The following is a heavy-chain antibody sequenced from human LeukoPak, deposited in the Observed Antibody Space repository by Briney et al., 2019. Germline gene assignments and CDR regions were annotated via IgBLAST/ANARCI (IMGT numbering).Heavy chain of an antibody. CDR1: GYTFTGYY. CDR3: ARMPVALDI. D-gene: IGHD2-2*01. V-gene: IGHV1-2*02. J-gene: IGHJ3*02. CDR2: INPNSGGT. Sequence: ASVKVSCKASGYTFTGYYMHWVRQAPGQGLEWMGWINPNSGGTNYAQKFQGRVTMTRDTSISTIYMEVNRLTSDDTAIDYCARMPVALDIWGQGTRVTVSS.